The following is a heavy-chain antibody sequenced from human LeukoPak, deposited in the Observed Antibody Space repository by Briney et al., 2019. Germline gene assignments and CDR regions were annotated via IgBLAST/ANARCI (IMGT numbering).Heavy chain of an antibody. V-gene: IGHV1-69*06. Sequence: GASVKVSCKASGGTFSSYAISWVRQAPGQGLEWMGGIIPIFGTVNYAQKFQGRVTITADKSTSTAYMELSSLRSEDTDVYYCARTYSGSPGRLDYWGQGTLVTVSS. J-gene: IGHJ4*02. CDR3: ARTYSGSPGRLDY. D-gene: IGHD1-26*01. CDR2: IIPIFGTV. CDR1: GGTFSSYA.